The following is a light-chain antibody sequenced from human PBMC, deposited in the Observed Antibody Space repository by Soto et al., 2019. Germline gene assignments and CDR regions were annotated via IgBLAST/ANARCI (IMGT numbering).Light chain of an antibody. CDR1: QSISSW. V-gene: IGKV1-5*01. Sequence: DIQMTQSPSTLSASVGDRVTITCRASQSISSWLARYQQKPGKAPKLLIYDASSLESGVPSRFSGSGSGTEFTLTISSLQPDDFATYYCQQYNSASWTFGQGTKVDIK. CDR3: QQYNSASWT. J-gene: IGKJ1*01. CDR2: DAS.